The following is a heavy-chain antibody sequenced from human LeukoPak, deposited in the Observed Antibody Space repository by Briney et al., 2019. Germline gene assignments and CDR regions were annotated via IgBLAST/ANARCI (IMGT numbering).Heavy chain of an antibody. CDR1: GFTFSSYS. CDR3: ARSSGYYNAFDI. J-gene: IGHJ3*02. Sequence: GGSLRLSCAASGFTFSSYSMNWVRQAPGKGLEWVSSISSSSSYIYYADSVKGQFTISRDNAKNSLYLQMNSLRAEDTAVYYCARSSGYYNAFDIWGQGTMVTVSS. V-gene: IGHV3-21*01. D-gene: IGHD3-22*01. CDR2: ISSSSSYI.